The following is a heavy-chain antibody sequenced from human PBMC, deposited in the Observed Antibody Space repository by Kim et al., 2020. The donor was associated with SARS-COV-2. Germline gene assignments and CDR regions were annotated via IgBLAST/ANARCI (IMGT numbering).Heavy chain of an antibody. D-gene: IGHD3-10*01. J-gene: IGHJ4*02. V-gene: IGHV4-59*01. CDR3: ARVTMVRGVLDY. Sequence: YHPSLKSRVTISVDTAKNQFSLKLSSVTAADTAVYYCARVTMVRGVLDYWGQGTLVTVSS.